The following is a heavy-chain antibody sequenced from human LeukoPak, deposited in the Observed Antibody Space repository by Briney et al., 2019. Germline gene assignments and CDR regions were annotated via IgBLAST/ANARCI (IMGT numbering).Heavy chain of an antibody. D-gene: IGHD2-2*01. Sequence: ASVKVSCKASGYTLTNYGISWVRQAPGQGLEWMGWISAYNGNTNYAQKLQGRVTMTTDTSTSTAYMELRSLTSDDTAVYYCARVGAYCTSTSCLGYWGQGTLVTVSS. V-gene: IGHV1-18*01. CDR3: ARVGAYCTSTSCLGY. CDR2: ISAYNGNT. CDR1: GYTLTNYG. J-gene: IGHJ4*02.